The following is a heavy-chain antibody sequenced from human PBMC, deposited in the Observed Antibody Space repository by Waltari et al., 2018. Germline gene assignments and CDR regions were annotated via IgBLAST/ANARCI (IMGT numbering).Heavy chain of an antibody. D-gene: IGHD3-10*01. Sequence: QVQLVESGGGVVQPGMSRRLSCAASGLSLGSFGMHCVRQAPGKGLEWVALIFFGGGDTFYADSVRGRFTISRDNSKNTLYLDINSLRLDDTAIYYCAKDAFGNTYLDHWGQGTLVTVSS. CDR3: AKDAFGNTYLDH. CDR1: GLSLGSFG. J-gene: IGHJ4*02. V-gene: IGHV3-30*19. CDR2: IFFGGGDT.